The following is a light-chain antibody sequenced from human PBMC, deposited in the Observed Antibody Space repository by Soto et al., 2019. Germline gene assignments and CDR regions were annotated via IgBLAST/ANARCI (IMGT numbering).Light chain of an antibody. CDR1: ENVGTN. Sequence: IVLTQSPATLSVSPGERVTLSCRSSENVGTNLAWYQQRPGQPPRLLIYGSSTRATGISATFSGSGSRTEFTLTISSLQSEDVAVYYCQQYNNWGLSFGGGTRVEIK. V-gene: IGKV3D-15*01. J-gene: IGKJ4*01. CDR2: GSS. CDR3: QQYNNWGLS.